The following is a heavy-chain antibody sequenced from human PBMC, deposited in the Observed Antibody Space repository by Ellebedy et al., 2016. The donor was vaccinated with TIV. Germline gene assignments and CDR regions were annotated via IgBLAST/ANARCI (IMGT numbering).Heavy chain of an antibody. D-gene: IGHD6-19*01. CDR2: ISSGGTT. V-gene: IGHV3-66*01. CDR1: GFTVSSNY. Sequence: GESLKISCAASGFTVSSNYMSWVRQAPGKGLEWVSVISSGGTTYYADSVKGRFSVSGDNANNTMYLQMNSLRAEDTAIYYCARRYTSGWAPFHYWGQGTLVTVSS. J-gene: IGHJ4*02. CDR3: ARRYTSGWAPFHY.